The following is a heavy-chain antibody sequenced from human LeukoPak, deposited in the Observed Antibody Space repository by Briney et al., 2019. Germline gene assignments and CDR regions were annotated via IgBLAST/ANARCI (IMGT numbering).Heavy chain of an antibody. D-gene: IGHD6-19*01. Sequence: GGSLRLSCAASGFTFSSYAMYWVRQAPGKGLEWVSGIFGSGGSTHYADSVKGRFTISRDNSKNTVYLQMNSLRAEDTAVYYCAKTTTGYSSGRFPGWPVDYWGQGILVTVSS. J-gene: IGHJ4*02. CDR1: GFTFSSYA. CDR3: AKTTTGYSSGRFPGWPVDY. CDR2: IFGSGGST. V-gene: IGHV3-23*01.